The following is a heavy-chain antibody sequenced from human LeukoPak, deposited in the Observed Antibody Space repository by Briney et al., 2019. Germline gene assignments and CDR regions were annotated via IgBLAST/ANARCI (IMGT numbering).Heavy chain of an antibody. CDR1: GGTFSSYA. V-gene: IGHV1-69*13. Sequence: ASVKVSCKASGGTFSSYAISWVRQAPGQGLEWMGGIIPIFGTANYAQKFQGRVTITADESTSTAYMELSSLRSEDTAVYYCARSITMIVVVMSFGYWGQGTLVTVSS. D-gene: IGHD3-22*01. J-gene: IGHJ4*02. CDR2: IIPIFGTA. CDR3: ARSITMIVVVMSFGY.